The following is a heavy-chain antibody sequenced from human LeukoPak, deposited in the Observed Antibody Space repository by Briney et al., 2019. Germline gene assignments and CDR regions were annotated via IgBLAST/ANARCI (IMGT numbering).Heavy chain of an antibody. CDR1: GDSVSSNSAA. Sequence: SQTLSLTCAISGDSVSSNSAAWNWIRQSPSRGLEWLGRTCQRSKWYNDYALSVKSRITINPDTSKNQFSLQLNSVTPEDTAVYYSAREDCSGGSCYGGFDCWGQGTLVTVSS. CDR2: TCQRSKWYN. CDR3: AREDCSGGSCYGGFDC. V-gene: IGHV6-1*01. J-gene: IGHJ4*02. D-gene: IGHD2-15*01.